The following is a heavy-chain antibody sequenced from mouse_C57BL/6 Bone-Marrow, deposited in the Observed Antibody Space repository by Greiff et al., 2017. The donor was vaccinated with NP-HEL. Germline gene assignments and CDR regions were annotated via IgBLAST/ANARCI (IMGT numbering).Heavy chain of an antibody. CDR2: ISYDGSN. J-gene: IGHJ3*01. CDR3: ALVAY. Sequence: EVKLQESGPGLVKPSQSLSLTCSVTGYSITSGYYWNWIRQFPGNKLEWMGYISYDGSNNYNPSLKNRISITRDTSKNQFFLKLNSVTTGDTATYYCALVAYWGQGTLVTVSA. CDR1: GYSITSGYY. V-gene: IGHV3-6*01.